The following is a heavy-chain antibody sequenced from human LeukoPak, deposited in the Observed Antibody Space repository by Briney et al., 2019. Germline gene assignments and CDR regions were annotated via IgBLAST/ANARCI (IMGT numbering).Heavy chain of an antibody. CDR2: ISGSGGST. J-gene: IGHJ4*02. Sequence: GGSLRLSCAASGFTFSSYAMSWVRQAPGKGLEWVSAISGSGGSTYYADSVKGRFTISGDNSKNTLYLQMNSLRAEDTAVYYCAKDRQWLYYFDYWGQGTLVTVSS. CDR3: AKDRQWLYYFDY. CDR1: GFTFSSYA. D-gene: IGHD6-19*01. V-gene: IGHV3-23*01.